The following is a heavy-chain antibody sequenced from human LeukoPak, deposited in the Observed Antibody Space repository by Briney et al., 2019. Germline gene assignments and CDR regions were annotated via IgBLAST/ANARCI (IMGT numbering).Heavy chain of an antibody. V-gene: IGHV3-7*01. Sequence: PGGSLRLSCAASGFTFSAYWMSWVRQAPGKGLEWVAHIKGDGSEKYSVDSVKGRFTIPRDNAKSSLYLQMNSLRAEDTALYYCARGGFGYVYFDYWGQGSLVTVSS. J-gene: IGHJ4*02. CDR3: ARGGFGYVYFDY. CDR1: GFTFSAYW. CDR2: IKGDGSEK. D-gene: IGHD2-8*01.